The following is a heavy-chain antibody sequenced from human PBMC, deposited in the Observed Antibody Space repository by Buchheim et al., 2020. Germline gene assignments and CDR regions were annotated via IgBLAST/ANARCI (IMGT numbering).Heavy chain of an antibody. CDR1: GFSFNDYG. Sequence: VQLLESGGGLVQPEGSLRLSCAASGFSFNDYGMHWVRQAPGKGLEWVSAISASGDVTFDADSVMGRFTVSRDNSRSVPYLPMNRLQAEDTAVYYCAKSPVGGWYVDHWGQGT. V-gene: IGHV3-23*01. CDR3: AKSPVGGWYVDH. CDR2: ISASGDVT. J-gene: IGHJ4*02. D-gene: IGHD6-19*01.